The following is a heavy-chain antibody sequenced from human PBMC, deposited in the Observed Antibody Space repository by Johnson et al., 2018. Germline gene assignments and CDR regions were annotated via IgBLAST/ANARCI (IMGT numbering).Heavy chain of an antibody. Sequence: QVQLVESGGGVVQPGRSLRLSCAASGFTFSSYAMHWVRQAPGKGLEWVAVIGYDGSNKYYADSVKGRFTISRDNSKNTLYLQMNSLRAEDTAVYYCARGGGITIFGVADFWGQGTLVIVSS. CDR3: ARGGGITIFGVADF. J-gene: IGHJ4*02. V-gene: IGHV3-33*01. CDR1: GFTFSSYA. D-gene: IGHD3-3*01. CDR2: IGYDGSNK.